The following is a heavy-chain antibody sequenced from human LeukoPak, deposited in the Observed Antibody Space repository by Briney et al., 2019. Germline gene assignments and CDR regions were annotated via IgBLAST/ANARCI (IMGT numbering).Heavy chain of an antibody. D-gene: IGHD6-6*01. Sequence: GASVKVSCKASGYTFTNYYIHWVRQAPGQGLEWTGIFNPSGGSTSYAQKFQGRVTMTRDTSTSAVYMELSSLRSEDTAVYYCAREGPYSDSSRSRFDYWGQGTLVTVSS. CDR1: GYTFTNYY. J-gene: IGHJ4*02. CDR3: AREGPYSDSSRSRFDY. V-gene: IGHV1-46*01. CDR2: FNPSGGST.